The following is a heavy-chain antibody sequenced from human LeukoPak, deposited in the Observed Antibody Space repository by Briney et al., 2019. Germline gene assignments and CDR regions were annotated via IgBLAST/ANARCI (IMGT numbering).Heavy chain of an antibody. CDR3: ARGVGSSWFDP. CDR2: MNPVSGGT. Sequence: ASVKVSCKTSGYTFTAYYIHWVRQAPGQGLEWMGWMNPVSGGTNYAQRFQGRVTMTRDSSISTAYMQLSSLRSDDTADTAVYYCARGVGSSWFDPWGQGTLLTVSS. J-gene: IGHJ5*02. D-gene: IGHD2-15*01. CDR1: GYTFTAYY. V-gene: IGHV1-2*02.